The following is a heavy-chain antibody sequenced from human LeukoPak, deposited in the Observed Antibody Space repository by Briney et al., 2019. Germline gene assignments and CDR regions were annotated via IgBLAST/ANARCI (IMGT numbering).Heavy chain of an antibody. D-gene: IGHD3-22*01. J-gene: IGHJ4*02. Sequence: SETLSLTCTVSGGSISSSSYYWGWIRQPPGQGLEWIGSIYYSGSTYYNPSLKSRVTISVDTSKNQFSLKLSSVTAADTAVYYCARQSDAYDRNIKPRGLIDYWGQGTLVTVSS. V-gene: IGHV4-39*01. CDR1: GGSISSSSYY. CDR3: ARQSDAYDRNIKPRGLIDY. CDR2: IYYSGST.